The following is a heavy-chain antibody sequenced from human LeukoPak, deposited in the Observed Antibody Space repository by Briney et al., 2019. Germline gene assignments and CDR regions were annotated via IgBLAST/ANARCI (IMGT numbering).Heavy chain of an antibody. D-gene: IGHD2/OR15-2a*01. CDR3: AREIGPNWFDP. Sequence: GGSLRLSCAASGFNFSDYYMSWIRQAPGKGLEWVSYISSSGSTIYYADPVKGRFTISRDNAKNSLYLQMNSLRAEDTAVYYCAREIGPNWFDPWGQGTLVTVSS. CDR2: ISSSGSTI. V-gene: IGHV3-11*01. CDR1: GFNFSDYY. J-gene: IGHJ5*02.